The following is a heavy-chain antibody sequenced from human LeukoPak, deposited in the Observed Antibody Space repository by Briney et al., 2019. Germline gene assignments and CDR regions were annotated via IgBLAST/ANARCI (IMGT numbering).Heavy chain of an antibody. CDR1: GGSFSGYY. D-gene: IGHD3-10*01. Sequence: SETLSLTCAVYGGSFSGYYWSWVRQPPGKGLEWIGEINHSGSTNYNPSLKSRVTISVDTSKNQFSLKLSSVTAADTAVYYCARGPYYYGSGSYFHWGQGTLVTVSS. V-gene: IGHV4-34*01. J-gene: IGHJ4*02. CDR3: ARGPYYYGSGSYFH. CDR2: INHSGST.